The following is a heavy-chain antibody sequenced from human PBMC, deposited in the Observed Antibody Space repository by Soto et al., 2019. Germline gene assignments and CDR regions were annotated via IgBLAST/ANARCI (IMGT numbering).Heavy chain of an antibody. CDR2: ISAYNGNT. CDR1: GYTFTSYG. V-gene: IGHV1-18*01. J-gene: IGHJ6*03. CDR3: ARRAVLLWFGELSPYYYMDV. D-gene: IGHD3-10*01. Sequence: ASVKVSCKASGYTFTSYGISWVRQAPGQGLEWMGWISAYNGNTNYAQKLQGRVTMTTDTSTSTAYMELRSLRSDDTAVYYCARRAVLLWFGELSPYYYMDVWGKGTTVTVSS.